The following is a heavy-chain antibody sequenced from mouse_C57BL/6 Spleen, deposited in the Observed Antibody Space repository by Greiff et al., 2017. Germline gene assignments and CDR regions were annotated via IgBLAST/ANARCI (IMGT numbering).Heavy chain of an antibody. D-gene: IGHD1-1*01. V-gene: IGHV1-76*01. J-gene: IGHJ2*01. CDR3: ARRNGTVYFDY. CDR2: IYPGSGNT. CDR1: GYTFTDYY. Sequence: VQLQQSGAELVRPGASVKLSCKASGYTFTDYYINWVKQRPGQGLEWIARIYPGSGNTYYNEKFKGKATLTAEKSSSTAYMQLSSLTSEDSAVYFCARRNGTVYFDYWGQGTALTVSS.